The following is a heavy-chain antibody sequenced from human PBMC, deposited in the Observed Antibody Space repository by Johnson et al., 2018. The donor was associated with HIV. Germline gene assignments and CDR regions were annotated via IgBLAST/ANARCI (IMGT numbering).Heavy chain of an antibody. CDR2: ISWNSGSI. Sequence: VQLVESGGGLVQPGRSLRLSCAASGFTFDDYAMHWVRQAPGKGLEWVSGISWNSGSIGYADSVKGRFHISRDNAKNSLSLQMHLLRAEDTALYYCAKGRYYDSWTGPAFDIWGQGTMVTVSS. CDR3: AKGRYYDSWTGPAFDI. V-gene: IGHV3-9*01. D-gene: IGHD3-9*01. CDR1: GFTFDDYA. J-gene: IGHJ3*02.